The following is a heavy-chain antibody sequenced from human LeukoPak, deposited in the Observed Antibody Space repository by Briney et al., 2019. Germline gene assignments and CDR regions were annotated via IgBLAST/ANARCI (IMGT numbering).Heavy chain of an antibody. V-gene: IGHV3-30*18. CDR1: GFTFSSYG. CDR2: ISYDGSNK. Sequence: PGGSLRLSCAASGFTFSSYGMHWVRQAPGKGLEWVAVISYDGSNKYYADSVKGRFTISRDNSKNTLYLQMNSLRAEDTAVYYCAKDMEWRVTMVRGRTYGMDVWGQGTTVTVSS. J-gene: IGHJ6*02. CDR3: AKDMEWRVTMVRGRTYGMDV. D-gene: IGHD3-10*01.